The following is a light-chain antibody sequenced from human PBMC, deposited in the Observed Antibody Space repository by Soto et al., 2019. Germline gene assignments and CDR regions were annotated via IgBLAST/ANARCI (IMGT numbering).Light chain of an antibody. J-gene: IGKJ5*01. V-gene: IGKV3D-15*01. CDR1: QSVSSN. Sequence: ESGLTQSPATLSLSPGEGAALSCRASQSVSSNLAWHQQRPGQAPRLLIYGASTRATGVPARFSGGGSGTEFTLTITSLQSEDFAVYWCQQYNNWPLTFGPGTRLEIK. CDR2: GAS. CDR3: QQYNNWPLT.